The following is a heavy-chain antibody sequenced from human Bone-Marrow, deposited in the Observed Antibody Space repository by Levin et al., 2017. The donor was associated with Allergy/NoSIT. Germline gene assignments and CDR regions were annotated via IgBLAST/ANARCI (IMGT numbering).Heavy chain of an antibody. CDR1: GFTFSNAW. J-gene: IGHJ4*02. CDR2: IKSKTDGGTI. D-gene: IGHD6-13*01. V-gene: IGHV3-15*01. Sequence: GGSLRLSCAASGFTFSNAWMSWVRQAPGKGLEWVGRIKSKTDGGTIEYAAPVKGRFTISRDDSKNTLSLQMNSLTTEDTAVYYCTTYSSSWYYFDYWGQGTLVTVSS. CDR3: TTYSSSWYYFDY.